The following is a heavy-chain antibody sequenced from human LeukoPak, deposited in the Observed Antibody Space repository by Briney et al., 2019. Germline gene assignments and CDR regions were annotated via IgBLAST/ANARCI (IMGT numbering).Heavy chain of an antibody. CDR2: IYTSGST. D-gene: IGHD2-15*01. V-gene: IGHV4-4*07. CDR1: GGSISSYY. CDR3: ARASYCSGGSCYSYYFDY. J-gene: IGHJ4*02. Sequence: SETLPLTCTVSGGSISSYYWSWIRQPAGKGLEWIGRIYTSGSTNYNPSLKSRVTTSVDTSKNQFSLKLSSVTAADTAVYYCARASYCSGGSCYSYYFDYWGQGTLVTVSS.